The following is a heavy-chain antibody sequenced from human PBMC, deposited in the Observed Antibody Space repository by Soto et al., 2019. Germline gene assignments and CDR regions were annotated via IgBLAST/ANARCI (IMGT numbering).Heavy chain of an antibody. CDR3: AKDQTDVTLFDY. CDR2: ISGRGVDT. CDR1: GFSFSSLA. Sequence: GGSLRLSCAASGFSFSSLAMGWVRQAPGKGLEWVSSISGRGVDTLYADSVKGRFTISRDNSRKTLYLQVDSLRAEDTAVYYCAKDQTDVTLFDYWGQGTLVTVSS. J-gene: IGHJ4*02. D-gene: IGHD2-21*02. V-gene: IGHV3-23*01.